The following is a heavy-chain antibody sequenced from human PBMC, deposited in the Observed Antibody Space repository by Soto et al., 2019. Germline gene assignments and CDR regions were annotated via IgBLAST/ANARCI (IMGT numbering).Heavy chain of an antibody. CDR2: ISGSGGST. D-gene: IGHD3-16*01. J-gene: IGHJ4*02. V-gene: IGHV3-23*01. CDR3: AKDLEITFGGYGINFDY. Sequence: EVQLLESGGGLVQPGGSLRLSCAASGFTFSSYVMSWVRQAPGKGLEWVSAISGSGGSTYYADSVKGRFTISRDNSKNTLYLQMNSLRAEDTAVYYCAKDLEITFGGYGINFDYWGQGTLVTVSS. CDR1: GFTFSSYV.